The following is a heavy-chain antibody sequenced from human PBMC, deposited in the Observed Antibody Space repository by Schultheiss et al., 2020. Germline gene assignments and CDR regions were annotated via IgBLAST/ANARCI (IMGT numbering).Heavy chain of an antibody. CDR3: AIPEVEPPTSYYYGMDV. V-gene: IGHV1-18*01. Sequence: ASVKVSCKASGYTFTSYGISWVRQAPGHGLEWMGCINPNSGDTNYAQKFQGRVTMTRDTSTSTVYMELSSLRSEDTAVYYCAIPEVEPPTSYYYGMDVWGKGTTVTASS. D-gene: IGHD1-1*01. CDR2: INPNSGDT. J-gene: IGHJ6*04. CDR1: GYTFTSYG.